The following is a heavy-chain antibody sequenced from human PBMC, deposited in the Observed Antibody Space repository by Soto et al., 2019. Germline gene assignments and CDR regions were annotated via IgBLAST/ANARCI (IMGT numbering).Heavy chain of an antibody. CDR1: GYIFTTFG. Sequence: VQLVQSGAEVRKPGASVKVSCKASGYIFTTFGIAWVRQAPGQGLEWMGWISAYNGNRNFAQNVRDRVTMTTDTSTNTAHMELRSLRSDDTAVYYCARDGGTGLDYWGQGTLVTVSS. V-gene: IGHV1-18*01. J-gene: IGHJ4*02. CDR3: ARDGGTGLDY. CDR2: ISAYNGNR. D-gene: IGHD1-1*01.